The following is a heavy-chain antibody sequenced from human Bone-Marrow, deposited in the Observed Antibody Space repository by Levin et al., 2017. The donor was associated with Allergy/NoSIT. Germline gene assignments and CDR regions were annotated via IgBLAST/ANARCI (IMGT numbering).Heavy chain of an antibody. Sequence: GESLKISCAASGFTFSKYYMHWVRQAPGKGLVWVSRINNDGSSTSYADSVKGRFTISRDNAKNTLYLQMNSLRSEDTAVYYCVRDGSAPDYDYDYWGQGILVTVSS. J-gene: IGHJ4*02. CDR3: VRDGSAPDYDYDY. D-gene: IGHD3-16*01. V-gene: IGHV3-74*01. CDR1: GFTFSKYY. CDR2: INNDGSST.